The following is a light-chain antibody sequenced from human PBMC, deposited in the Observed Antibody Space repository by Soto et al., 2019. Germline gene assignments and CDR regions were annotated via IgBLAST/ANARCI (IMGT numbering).Light chain of an antibody. V-gene: IGKV1-39*01. Sequence: DIQMTQSPSSLSASVGDRVTITCRASQRISTYLNWYQQKPGQAPKLLIYVASLLQSGVPSRFSGSGSGTDFTLTISGLQPEDFAVYYCQHYDSLPHTFGQGTKL. CDR3: QHYDSLPHT. J-gene: IGKJ2*01. CDR2: VAS. CDR1: QRISTY.